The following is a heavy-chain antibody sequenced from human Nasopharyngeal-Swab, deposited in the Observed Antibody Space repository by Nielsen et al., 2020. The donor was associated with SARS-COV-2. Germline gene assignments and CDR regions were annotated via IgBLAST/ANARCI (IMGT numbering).Heavy chain of an antibody. CDR2: ISGSGGST. V-gene: IGHV3-23*01. Sequence: GESLKISCAASGFTFSSYAMSWVRQAPGKGLEWASAISGSGGSTYYADSVKGRFTISRDNSKNTLYLQMNSLRAEDTAVYYCAKLHHYYGESDYWGQGTLVTVSS. D-gene: IGHD4-17*01. CDR3: AKLHHYYGESDY. CDR1: GFTFSSYA. J-gene: IGHJ4*02.